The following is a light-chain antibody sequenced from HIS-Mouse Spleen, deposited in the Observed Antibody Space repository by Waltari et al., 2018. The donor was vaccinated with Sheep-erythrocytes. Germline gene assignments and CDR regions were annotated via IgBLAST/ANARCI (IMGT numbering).Light chain of an antibody. CDR3: SSYAGSNNLV. CDR2: EVS. V-gene: IGLV2-8*01. J-gene: IGLJ2*01. CDR1: SSDVGGYNY. Sequence: QSALTQPPSASGSPGQSVTISCTGTSSDVGGYNYVSWYQQHPGKAPTLMIYEVSKRPSVVPDRFAGSKSGNTASLTVSGLQAEDEADYYCSSYAGSNNLVFGGGTKLTVL.